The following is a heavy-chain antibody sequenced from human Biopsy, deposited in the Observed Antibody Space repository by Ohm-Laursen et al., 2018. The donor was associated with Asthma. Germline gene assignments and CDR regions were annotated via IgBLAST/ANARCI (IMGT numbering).Heavy chain of an antibody. J-gene: IGHJ4*02. Sequence: ESSVKVSCKASGYTFIGCPIHWMRQAPGQGLEWMGGIMPIFGTPNYAQKFQHRLTITADDSTTTVYMELSSLKLEDTAVYFCARSYCGGDCYSPLDYWGQGSLVTVSS. CDR1: GYTFIGCP. D-gene: IGHD2-21*01. V-gene: IGHV1-69*01. CDR2: IMPIFGTP. CDR3: ARSYCGGDCYSPLDY.